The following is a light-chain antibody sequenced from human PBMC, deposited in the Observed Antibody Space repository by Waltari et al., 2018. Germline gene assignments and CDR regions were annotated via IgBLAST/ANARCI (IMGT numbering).Light chain of an antibody. J-gene: IGLJ2*01. Sequence: SHELTQPPSVSVSPGKTARITCSGHALTNQYAYWFHQKPGQSPVLGVYKDNERPSGIPERCSGSSSGTTVTLTISGVQAEAEADYYCQSADSTTSFVLFGGGTNLAVL. CDR2: KDN. V-gene: IGLV3-25*03. CDR1: ALTNQY. CDR3: QSADSTTSFVL.